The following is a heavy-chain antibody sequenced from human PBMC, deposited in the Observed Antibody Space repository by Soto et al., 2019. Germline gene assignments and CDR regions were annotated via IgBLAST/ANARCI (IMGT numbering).Heavy chain of an antibody. V-gene: IGHV3-15*01. D-gene: IGHD4-17*01. CDR3: TEKANGY. CDR1: GISFSNAW. J-gene: IGHJ4*02. Sequence: GGSLRLSCAASGISFSNAWISWVRQAPGKGQEWVGRIKSKTDGGTTDYAAPVKGRFTISRDDSKNTLYLQMNSLKTEDTAVYYCTEKANGYWGQGTLVTVSS. CDR2: IKSKTDGGTT.